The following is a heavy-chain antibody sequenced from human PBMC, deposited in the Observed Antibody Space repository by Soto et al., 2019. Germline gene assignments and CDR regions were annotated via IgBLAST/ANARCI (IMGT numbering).Heavy chain of an antibody. V-gene: IGHV4-34*01. Sequence: PSETLSLTCAVYGGSFSGYSWTWIRQSPGKGLEWIGEINDSGGTRYNPSLMSRVTISVDTSKNQFSLELTSMTAADTAMYYCARGQWLDNYWGQGTLVTVSS. CDR3: ARGQWLDNY. CDR2: INDSGGT. D-gene: IGHD6-19*01. CDR1: GGSFSGYS. J-gene: IGHJ4*02.